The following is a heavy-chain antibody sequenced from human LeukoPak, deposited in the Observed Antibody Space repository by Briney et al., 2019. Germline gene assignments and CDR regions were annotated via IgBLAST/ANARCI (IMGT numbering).Heavy chain of an antibody. J-gene: IGHJ4*02. CDR2: IYYSGST. CDR1: GGSISSYY. V-gene: IGHV4-59*01. Sequence: SETLSLTCTVSGGSISSYYWSWIRQPPGKGLEWIGYIYYSGSTNYNPSLKSRVTISVDTSKNQFSLKLSSVTAADTAVCYCARAVETEASFGTFGVVDRGPLPTGYFDYWGQGTLVTVSS. D-gene: IGHD3-3*01. CDR3: ARAVETEASFGTFGVVDRGPLPTGYFDY.